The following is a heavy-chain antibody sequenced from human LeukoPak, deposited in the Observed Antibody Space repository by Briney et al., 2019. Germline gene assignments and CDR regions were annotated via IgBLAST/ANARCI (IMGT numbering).Heavy chain of an antibody. CDR2: ISGSGGST. Sequence: PGVSLRLSCAASGSTFSSYAMSWVRQAPGKGLEWVSAISGSGGSTYYADSVKGRFTISRDNSKNTLYLQMNSLRAEDTAVYYCAKALRSGGQGDAFDIWGQGTMVTVSS. J-gene: IGHJ3*02. V-gene: IGHV3-23*01. CDR1: GSTFSSYA. D-gene: IGHD3-16*01. CDR3: AKALRSGGQGDAFDI.